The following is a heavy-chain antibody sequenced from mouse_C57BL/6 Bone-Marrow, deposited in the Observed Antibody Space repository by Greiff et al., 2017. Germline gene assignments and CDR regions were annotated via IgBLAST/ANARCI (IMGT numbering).Heavy chain of an antibody. CDR2: SYPGNSDT. Sequence: VQLQQSGTVLARPGASVKMSCKTSGYTFTSYWMHWVKQRPGQGLVWIGASYPGNSDTSYNQKFKGKGKLPAVTSASTAYMELSSPTNEYSAVYYCTSAQLRRFAYWGQGTLVTVSA. J-gene: IGHJ3*01. V-gene: IGHV1-5*01. CDR3: TSAQLRRFAY. D-gene: IGHD4-1*02. CDR1: GYTFTSYW.